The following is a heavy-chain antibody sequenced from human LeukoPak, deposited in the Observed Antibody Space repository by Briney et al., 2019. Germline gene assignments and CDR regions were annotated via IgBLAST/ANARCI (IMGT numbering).Heavy chain of an antibody. CDR1: GYTFTSYA. Sequence: GASVKVSCKASGYTFTSYAISWVRQAPGQGLEWMGGIIPIFGTANYAQKFQGRVTITADESTSTAYMELSSLRSEDTAVYYCAGFVTTDCSSTSCYLCNWFDPWGQGTLVTVSS. CDR3: AGFVTTDCSSTSCYLCNWFDP. V-gene: IGHV1-69*13. CDR2: IIPIFGTA. J-gene: IGHJ5*02. D-gene: IGHD2-2*01.